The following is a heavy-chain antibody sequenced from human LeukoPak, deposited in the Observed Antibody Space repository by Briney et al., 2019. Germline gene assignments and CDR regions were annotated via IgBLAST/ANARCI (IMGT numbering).Heavy chain of an antibody. Sequence: ASVKVSCKASGYTFTRHYIHWVRQAPGRGPEYMGIINPSAGNTNYAQKFQGRITMTRDTSTTTVYMELSSLVSEDTAVYYCARERPSKCYFDYWGQGTLVTVSS. V-gene: IGHV1-46*01. CDR1: GYTFTRHY. J-gene: IGHJ4*02. CDR3: ARERPSKCYFDY. CDR2: INPSAGNT.